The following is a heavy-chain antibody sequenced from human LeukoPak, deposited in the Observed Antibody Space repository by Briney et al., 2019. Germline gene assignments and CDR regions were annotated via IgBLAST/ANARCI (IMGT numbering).Heavy chain of an antibody. Sequence: SGTLSLTCAVSGGSISSSNWWSWVRQPPGKGLEWIGEIYHSGSTNFNPSLKSRDTISVDKSKNQFSLKLSSVTAPDTAMYYCASTHRGFGGKYGMNVWGQGTTVTVSS. J-gene: IGHJ6*02. CDR1: GGSISSSNW. V-gene: IGHV4-4*02. CDR3: ASTHRGFGGKYGMNV. D-gene: IGHD3-10*01. CDR2: IYHSGST.